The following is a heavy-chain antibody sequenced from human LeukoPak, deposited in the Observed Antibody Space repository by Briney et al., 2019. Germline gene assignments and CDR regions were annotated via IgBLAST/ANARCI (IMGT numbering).Heavy chain of an antibody. Sequence: GGSLRLSCAASGFTFSSYWMHWVRQAPGKGLVWVSRIYSDGSTTNYADSVKGRFTISRDNAKNTLYLQMNSLRAEDTAIYYCAREAGFYGDYGAFDIWGQGTTVTVSS. D-gene: IGHD4-17*01. CDR3: AREAGFYGDYGAFDI. CDR2: IYSDGSTT. J-gene: IGHJ3*02. CDR1: GFTFSSYW. V-gene: IGHV3-74*01.